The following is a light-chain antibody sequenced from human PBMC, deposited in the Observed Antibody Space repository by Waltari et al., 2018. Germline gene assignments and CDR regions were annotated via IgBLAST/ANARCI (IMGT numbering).Light chain of an antibody. CDR1: TSDVGGYNY. Sequence: ALTHPRSVSGSPGQSVTISCTGTTSDVGGYNYDSWYQHPPGKAPKLMIFAVTQRPSGVPDRFSGSESANAASLTISGLQAEDEADYYCCSFAGTYTWVFGGGTKVTVL. V-gene: IGLV2-11*01. CDR3: CSFAGTYTWV. J-gene: IGLJ3*02. CDR2: AVT.